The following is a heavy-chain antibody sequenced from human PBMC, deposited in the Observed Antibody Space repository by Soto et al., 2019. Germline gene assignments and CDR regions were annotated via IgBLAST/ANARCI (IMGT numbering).Heavy chain of an antibody. CDR3: AISTSSSWHNDY. CDR2: IIPIFETA. Sequence: QIQLEQSGAEVKKPGSSVKVSCKASGGTFNTVAISWVRQAPGQGLEWIGGIIPIFETANYAQRLQDRLTITADESMRTAYMELSRLTSHDTAIYFCAISTSSSWHNDYWGLGTLVVVSS. CDR1: GGTFNTVA. J-gene: IGHJ4*02. V-gene: IGHV1-69*01. D-gene: IGHD6-13*01.